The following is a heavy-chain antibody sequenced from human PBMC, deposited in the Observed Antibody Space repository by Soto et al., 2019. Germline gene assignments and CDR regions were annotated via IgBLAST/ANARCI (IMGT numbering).Heavy chain of an antibody. CDR2: ISGSGGTT. Sequence: GSLRLSCAASGFTFTSYAMSWVRQAPGKGLEWVSAISGSGGTTYYADSVKGRFTISRDNSKNTLYLQMNSLRAEDTAVYYCAKDQYSGSPGKPDYWGQGTLVTVSS. CDR1: GFTFTSYA. CDR3: AKDQYSGSPGKPDY. D-gene: IGHD1-26*01. J-gene: IGHJ4*02. V-gene: IGHV3-23*01.